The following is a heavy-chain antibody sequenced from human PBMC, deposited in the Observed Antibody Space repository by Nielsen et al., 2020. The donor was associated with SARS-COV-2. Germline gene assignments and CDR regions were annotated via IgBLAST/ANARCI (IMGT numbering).Heavy chain of an antibody. J-gene: IGHJ6*03. CDR1: GGSISSYY. CDR2: IYYSGST. Sequence: GSLRLSCTVSGGSISSYYWSWIRQPPGKGLEWIGYIYYSGSTNYNPSLKSRVTISVDTSKNQFSLKLSSVTAADTAVYYCASVQYSSRGTYYYYYMDVWGKGTTVTVSS. CDR3: ASVQYSSRGTYYYYYMDV. D-gene: IGHD6-13*01. V-gene: IGHV4-59*01.